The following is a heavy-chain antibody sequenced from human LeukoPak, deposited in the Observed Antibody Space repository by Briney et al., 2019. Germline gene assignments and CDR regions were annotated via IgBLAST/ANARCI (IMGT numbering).Heavy chain of an antibody. CDR1: GGSFSGYY. V-gene: IGHV4-34*01. CDR3: ARRYITIFGVVIMPFDY. Sequence: PSETLSLTCAVYGGSFSGYYWSWIRQPPGKGLEWIGEINHSGSTNYNPSLKSRVTISVDTSKNQFSLKLSSVTAADTAVYYCARRYITIFGVVIMPFDYGGQGPLVTVSS. D-gene: IGHD3-3*01. J-gene: IGHJ4*02. CDR2: INHSGST.